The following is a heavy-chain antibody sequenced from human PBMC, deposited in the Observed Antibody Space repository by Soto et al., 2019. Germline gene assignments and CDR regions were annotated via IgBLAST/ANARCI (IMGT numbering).Heavy chain of an antibody. V-gene: IGHV4-34*01. Sequence: PSETLSLTCAVYGGSFSGYYWSWIRQSPGKGLEWIGEIHPSGSTYYNPFLKTRVTLSQDTSKKQFSLNLISVTAADTGEYYCSRGNDAYKGGRTWGQGTLVTVSS. J-gene: IGHJ5*02. CDR2: IHPSGST. D-gene: IGHD1-1*01. CDR1: GGSFSGYY. CDR3: SRGNDAYKGGRT.